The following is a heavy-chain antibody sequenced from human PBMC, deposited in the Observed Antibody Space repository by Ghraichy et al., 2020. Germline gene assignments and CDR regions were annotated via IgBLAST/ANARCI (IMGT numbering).Heavy chain of an antibody. Sequence: SETLSLTCAVYGGSFSGYYWSWIRQPPGKGLEWIGEINNSGSTNYNPSLKRRVTISVDTSKNQFSLKLSSVTAADTAVYYCARGRIAAAGHYYYYYGMDVWGQGTTVTVSS. D-gene: IGHD6-13*01. CDR2: INNSGST. V-gene: IGHV4-34*01. CDR1: GGSFSGYY. CDR3: ARGRIAAAGHYYYYYGMDV. J-gene: IGHJ6*02.